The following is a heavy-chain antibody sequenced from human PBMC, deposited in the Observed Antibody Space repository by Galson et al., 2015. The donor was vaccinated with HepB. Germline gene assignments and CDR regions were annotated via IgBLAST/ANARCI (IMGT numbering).Heavy chain of an antibody. V-gene: IGHV3-30*09. CDR3: AAVGGVTFSPLDH. Sequence: SLRLSCAASEFIFDNYVVHWVRQAPGKGLEWLALISPDANTTYFADSVKGRLAFSRDNSKNTVHMQMYSLRIEDTALYYCAAVGGVTFSPLDHWGQGTLVIVAS. CDR2: ISPDANTT. J-gene: IGHJ4*02. CDR1: EFIFDNYV. D-gene: IGHD3-16*01.